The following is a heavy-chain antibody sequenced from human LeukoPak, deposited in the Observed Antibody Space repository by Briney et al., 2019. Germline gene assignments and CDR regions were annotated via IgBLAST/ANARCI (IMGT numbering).Heavy chain of an antibody. CDR2: IKQDGSEK. Sequence: GGSLRLSCAASGFTFSSYWMSWVRQAPGKGLEWVANIKQDGSEKYYVDSVKGRFTISRDNSKNTLYLQMNSLRAEDTAVYYCAKDDTYSSLGYWGQGTLVTVSS. D-gene: IGHD6-6*01. J-gene: IGHJ4*02. CDR3: AKDDTYSSLGY. V-gene: IGHV3-7*01. CDR1: GFTFSSYW.